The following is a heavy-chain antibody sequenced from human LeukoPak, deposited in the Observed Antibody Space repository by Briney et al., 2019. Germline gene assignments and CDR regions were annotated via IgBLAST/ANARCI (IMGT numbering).Heavy chain of an antibody. CDR2: INPNSGGT. CDR1: GYTFTGYY. Sequence: ASVKVSCKASGYTFTGYYMHWVRQAPGQGLEWMGWINPNSGGTNYAQKFQGRVTMTMDTSISTAYMELSRLRSDDTAVYYCARDLPARPIFGVVQSLDYWGQGTLVTVSS. J-gene: IGHJ4*02. V-gene: IGHV1-2*02. D-gene: IGHD3-3*01. CDR3: ARDLPARPIFGVVQSLDY.